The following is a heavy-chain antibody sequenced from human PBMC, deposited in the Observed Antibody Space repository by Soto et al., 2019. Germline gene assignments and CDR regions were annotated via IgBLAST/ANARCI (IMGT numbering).Heavy chain of an antibody. CDR2: ISSSSSTI. CDR3: ARGLYCSGGSCYSVVNWFDP. V-gene: IGHV3-48*02. Sequence: GGSLRLSCAASGFTFSSYSMNWIRQAPGKGLEWVSYISSSSSTIYYADSVKGRFTISRDNAKNSLYLQMNSLRDEDTAVYYCARGLYCSGGSCYSVVNWFDPWGQGTLVTVSS. D-gene: IGHD2-15*01. J-gene: IGHJ5*02. CDR1: GFTFSSYS.